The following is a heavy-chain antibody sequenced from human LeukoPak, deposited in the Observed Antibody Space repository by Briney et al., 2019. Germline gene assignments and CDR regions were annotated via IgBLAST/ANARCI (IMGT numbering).Heavy chain of an antibody. CDR1: VGSFIGYY. CDR3: AALLGYDGGTDY. J-gene: IGHJ4*02. Sequence: SETLSLTCAVHVGSFIGYYWSWICDPPGGGLEWIGEINHSGSTNYNPSHKSRVTKSVDTSKNQFSLTLSSVTAADTAVYYCAALLGYDGGTDYWGQGTLVTVSS. V-gene: IGHV4-34*01. D-gene: IGHD5-12*01. CDR2: INHSGST.